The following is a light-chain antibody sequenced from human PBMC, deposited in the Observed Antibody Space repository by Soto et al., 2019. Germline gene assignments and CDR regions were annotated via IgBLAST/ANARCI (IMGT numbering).Light chain of an antibody. CDR1: QSISNW. CDR2: KAS. J-gene: IGKJ1*01. Sequence: DIQITQSPSTLSASVGDRLTVTCRASQSISNWLAWYQQKPGKAPTLLIYKASTLESDVPSRFSGSGFGTVFTLTIGSLQPDDSATYYCQQYDTYWTFGQGTQVDIK. V-gene: IGKV1-5*03. CDR3: QQYDTYWT.